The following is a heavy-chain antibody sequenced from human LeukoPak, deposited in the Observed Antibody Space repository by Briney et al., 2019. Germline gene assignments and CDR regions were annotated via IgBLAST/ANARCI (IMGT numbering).Heavy chain of an antibody. CDR3: ATSARTYLGSSLDY. D-gene: IGHD2-15*01. CDR2: ISSSSSTI. Sequence: GGSLRLSCAASGFTFSSYSMNWVRQAPGKGLEWVSYISSSSSTIYYADSVKGRFTISRDNAKNSLYLQMNSLRAEDTALYYCATSARTYLGSSLDYWGQGTLVTVSS. CDR1: GFTFSSYS. V-gene: IGHV3-48*04. J-gene: IGHJ4*02.